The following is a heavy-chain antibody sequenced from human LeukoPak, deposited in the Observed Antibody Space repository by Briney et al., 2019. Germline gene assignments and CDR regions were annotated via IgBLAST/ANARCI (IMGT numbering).Heavy chain of an antibody. D-gene: IGHD3-10*01. CDR2: ISAYNGNT. Sequence: ASVKVSCKASGYTFTSYGISWVRQAPGRGLEWMGWISAYNGNTNYAQKLQGRVTMTTDTSTSTAYMELRSLRSDDTAVYYCARVFNYYGSGSYYPIDYWGQGTLVTVSS. J-gene: IGHJ4*02. V-gene: IGHV1-18*01. CDR1: GYTFTSYG. CDR3: ARVFNYYGSGSYYPIDY.